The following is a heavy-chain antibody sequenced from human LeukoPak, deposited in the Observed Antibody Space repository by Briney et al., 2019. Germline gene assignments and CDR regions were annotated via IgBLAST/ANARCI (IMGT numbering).Heavy chain of an antibody. D-gene: IGHD6-19*01. V-gene: IGHV4-38-2*01. CDR1: GYSISSGYY. J-gene: IGHJ4*02. Sequence: SETLSLTCAVSGYSISSGYYWGWIRQPPGKGLEWIGSIYHSGSTYYNPSLKSRVTISVDTSKNQFSLKLSSVTAADTAVYYCASKFSGWYFDYWGQGTLVTVSS. CDR2: IYHSGST. CDR3: ASKFSGWYFDY.